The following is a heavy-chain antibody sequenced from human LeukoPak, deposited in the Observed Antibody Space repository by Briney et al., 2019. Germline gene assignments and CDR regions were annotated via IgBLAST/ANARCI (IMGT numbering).Heavy chain of an antibody. Sequence: VASVKVSCKASGYTFTSYYMHWVRQATGQGLEWMGIINPSGGSTSYAQKFQGRVTMTRDTSTSTVYMELSSLRSEGTAGYYCARDSSYDFWSGFSKCDPWGQGTLVTVSS. CDR3: ARDSSYDFWSGFSKCDP. J-gene: IGHJ5*02. D-gene: IGHD3-3*01. CDR2: INPSGGST. CDR1: GYTFTSYY. V-gene: IGHV1-46*01.